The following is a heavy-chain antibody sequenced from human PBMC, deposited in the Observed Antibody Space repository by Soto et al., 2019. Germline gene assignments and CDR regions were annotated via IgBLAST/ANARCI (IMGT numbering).Heavy chain of an antibody. J-gene: IGHJ4*02. D-gene: IGHD1-26*01. CDR3: ARPRVGSTYVSY. CDR2: MYYSGST. V-gene: IGHV4-39*01. CDR1: GGSFSSPDYL. Sequence: SETLSLTCAVYGGSFSSPDYLWGWIRQPPGKGLEWIGNMYYSGSTYYNPSLKSRVTISVDTSRNQFSLKLNSVTAADTAVYYCARPRVGSTYVSYWGQGTLVTVSS.